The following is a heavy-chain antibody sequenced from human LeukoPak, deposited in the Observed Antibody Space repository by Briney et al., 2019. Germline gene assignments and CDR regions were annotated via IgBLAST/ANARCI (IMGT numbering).Heavy chain of an antibody. J-gene: IGHJ6*03. CDR2: IYYGGST. D-gene: IGHD5-18*01. Sequence: SETLSLTCTVSGGSISSYYWSWIRQPPGKGLEWIGYIYYGGSTNYNPSLKSRVTISVDSSKNQFSLKLSSVTAADTAVYYCARTTEGEYTYDYFYYYYMDVWGKGTTVTISS. CDR3: ARTTEGEYTYDYFYYYYMDV. V-gene: IGHV4-59*01. CDR1: GGSISSYY.